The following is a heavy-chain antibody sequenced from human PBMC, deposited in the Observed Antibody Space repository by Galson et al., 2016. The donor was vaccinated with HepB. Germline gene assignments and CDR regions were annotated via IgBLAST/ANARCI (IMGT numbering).Heavy chain of an antibody. J-gene: IGHJ4*02. V-gene: IGHV4-59*01. D-gene: IGHD6-19*01. CDR3: ARGDSTGWYRFDS. CDR2: IYYSGST. CDR1: GGSISTYY. Sequence: SETLSLTCIVSGGSISTYYWHWIRQPPGKGLEWIGYIYYSGSTNSNPPLKSRVTISVDTSKNQFSLKLSSVTAADTAVYFCARGDSTGWYRFDSWGQGTLVTVSS.